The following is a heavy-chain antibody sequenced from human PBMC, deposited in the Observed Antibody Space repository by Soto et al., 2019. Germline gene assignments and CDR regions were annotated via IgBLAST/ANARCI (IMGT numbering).Heavy chain of an antibody. CDR2: IYYSGST. D-gene: IGHD2-21*01. J-gene: IGHJ4*02. Sequence: SETLSLTCTVSGGSISSSSYYWGWIRQPPGKGLEWIGSIYYSGSTYYNPSLKSRVTISVDTSKNQFSLKLGSVTAADTAVYYCARGPRPPSDSYLHPYFDYWGQGTLVTVSS. CDR1: GGSISSSSYY. V-gene: IGHV4-39*07. CDR3: ARGPRPPSDSYLHPYFDY.